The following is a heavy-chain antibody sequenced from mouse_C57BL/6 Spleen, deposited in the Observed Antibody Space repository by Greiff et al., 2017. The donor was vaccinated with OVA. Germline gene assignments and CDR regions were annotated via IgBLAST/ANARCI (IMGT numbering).Heavy chain of an antibody. Sequence: VQLQESGAELVRPGASVTLSCKASGYTFTDYEMHWVKQTPVHGLEWIGAIDPETGGTAYNQKFKGKAILTADKSSSTAYMELRSLTSEDSAVYYCTRENLLPWGQGTSVTVSS. CDR1: GYTFTDYE. CDR2: IDPETGGT. V-gene: IGHV1-15*01. J-gene: IGHJ4*01. CDR3: TRENLLP. D-gene: IGHD5-1*01.